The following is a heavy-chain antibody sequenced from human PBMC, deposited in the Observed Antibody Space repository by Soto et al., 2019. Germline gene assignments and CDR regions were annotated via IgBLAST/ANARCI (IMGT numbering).Heavy chain of an antibody. J-gene: IGHJ4*02. D-gene: IGHD3-10*01. Sequence: QVQLVQSGAEVKKPGSSVKVSCKASGGTFSSYTISWVRQAPGQGLEWMGRIIPILGIANYAQKFQGRVTITADKSTSTAYMELSSMRSEYTAVYYCATVPYYGSGSYYDTHFDYWGQGTLVTVSS. CDR3: ATVPYYGSGSYYDTHFDY. CDR2: IIPILGIA. CDR1: GGTFSSYT. V-gene: IGHV1-69*02.